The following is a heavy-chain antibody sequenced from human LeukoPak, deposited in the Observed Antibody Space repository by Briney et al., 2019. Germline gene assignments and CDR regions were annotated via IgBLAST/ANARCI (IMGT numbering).Heavy chain of an antibody. CDR1: GGSISSGGYY. V-gene: IGHV4-31*01. J-gene: IGHJ5*02. D-gene: IGHD3-16*01. CDR2: IHNSGST. CDR3: ARHYGP. Sequence: PSQTLSFTCTVSGGSISSGGYYWSWIRQHPGKGLEWIGYIHNSGSTYYNPSLKSPVSISVDTSKSHFSLRLSSVTAADTAVYYCARHYGPWGQGTLVTVSS.